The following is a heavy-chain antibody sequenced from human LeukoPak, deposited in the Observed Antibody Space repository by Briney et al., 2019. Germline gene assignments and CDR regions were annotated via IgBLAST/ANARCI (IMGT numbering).Heavy chain of an antibody. D-gene: IGHD3-3*01. J-gene: IGHJ5*02. Sequence: SETLSLTCAVYGGSFSGYYWSWIRQPPGKGLEWIGEINHSGSTNYNPSLKSRVTISVDTSKNQFSLKLSSVAAADTAVCYCARGPGGKITIFGVVITARNWFDPWGQGTLVTVSS. CDR3: ARGPGGKITIFGVVITARNWFDP. V-gene: IGHV4-34*01. CDR2: INHSGST. CDR1: GGSFSGYY.